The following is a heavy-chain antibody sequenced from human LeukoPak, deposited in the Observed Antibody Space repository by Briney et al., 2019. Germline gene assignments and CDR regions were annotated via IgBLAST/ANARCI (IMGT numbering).Heavy chain of an antibody. CDR2: IYHSGST. J-gene: IGHJ4*02. CDR3: ARAYDFWSGLDY. D-gene: IGHD3-3*01. CDR1: GGSISSSNW. V-gene: IGHV4-4*02. Sequence: SETLSLTCAVSGGSISSSNWWSWVRQPPGQGLEWIGEIYHSGSTNYNPSLKSRVAISVDKSKNQFSLKLSSVTAADTAVYYCARAYDFWSGLDYWGQGTLVTVSS.